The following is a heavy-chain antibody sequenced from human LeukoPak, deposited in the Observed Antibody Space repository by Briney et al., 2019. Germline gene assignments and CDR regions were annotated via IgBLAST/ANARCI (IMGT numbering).Heavy chain of an antibody. CDR3: AKAISVGVGATGNY. D-gene: IGHD1-26*01. CDR1: GFTFSSYA. V-gene: IGHV3-23*01. CDR2: ISGSGGST. Sequence: AGGSLRLSCAASGFTFSSYAMSWVRQAPGKGLEWVSAISGSGGSTYYADSVKGRFTISRDNSKNTLYLQMNSLRAEDTAVYYCAKAISVGVGATGNYWGQGTLVTVSS. J-gene: IGHJ4*02.